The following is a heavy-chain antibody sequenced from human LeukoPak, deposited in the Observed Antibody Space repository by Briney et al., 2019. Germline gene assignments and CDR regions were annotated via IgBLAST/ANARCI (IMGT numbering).Heavy chain of an antibody. CDR2: ISGSGGST. CDR1: GFTFSSYA. D-gene: IGHD3-10*01. Sequence: PGGSLRLSCAASGFTFSSYATSWVRQAPGKGLEWVSAISGSGGSTYYADSVKGRFTISRDNSKNTLYLQMNSLRAEDTAVYYCAKTPRSTMVRGVKISYWGQGTLVSVSS. CDR3: AKTPRSTMVRGVKISY. V-gene: IGHV3-23*01. J-gene: IGHJ4*02.